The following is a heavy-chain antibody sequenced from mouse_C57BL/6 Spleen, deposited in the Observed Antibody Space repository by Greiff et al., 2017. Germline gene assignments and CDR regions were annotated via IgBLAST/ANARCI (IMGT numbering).Heavy chain of an antibody. CDR2: INPGSGGT. Sequence: QVQLQQSGAELVRPGTSVKVSCKASGYAFTNYLIEWVKQRPGQGLEWIGVINPGSGGTNYNEKFKGKATLTADKSSSTAYMQLSSLTSEASAVYFCAREGVRSAMDYWGQGTSVTVSS. V-gene: IGHV1-54*01. CDR3: AREGVRSAMDY. J-gene: IGHJ4*01. CDR1: GYAFTNYL. D-gene: IGHD2-14*01.